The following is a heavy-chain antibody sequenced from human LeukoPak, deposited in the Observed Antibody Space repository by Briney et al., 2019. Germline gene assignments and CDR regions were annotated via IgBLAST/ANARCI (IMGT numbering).Heavy chain of an antibody. Sequence: TLSLTCTVSGGSISSGGYYWSWIRQHPGKGLEWIGYIYYSGSTYYNPSLKSRVTISVDTSKNQFSLKLSSVTAADTAVYYCARDSHDYGDYLGAFDIWGQGTMVTVSS. CDR1: GGSISSGGYY. CDR2: IYYSGST. D-gene: IGHD4-17*01. J-gene: IGHJ3*02. CDR3: ARDSHDYGDYLGAFDI. V-gene: IGHV4-31*03.